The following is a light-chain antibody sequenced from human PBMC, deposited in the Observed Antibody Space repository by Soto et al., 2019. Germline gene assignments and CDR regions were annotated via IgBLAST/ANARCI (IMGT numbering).Light chain of an antibody. CDR2: DDN. CDR1: SSNIGGNS. V-gene: IGLV1-51*01. CDR3: QSFDGSLSGYV. Sequence: QSVLTQPPSVSAAPGQKVTISCSGSSSNIGGNSVSWYQQLPGTAPKLLIYDDNKRPSGIPDRFSGSKSGTSATLGITGFQTGDEADYYCQSFDGSLSGYVFGTGTKVTVL. J-gene: IGLJ1*01.